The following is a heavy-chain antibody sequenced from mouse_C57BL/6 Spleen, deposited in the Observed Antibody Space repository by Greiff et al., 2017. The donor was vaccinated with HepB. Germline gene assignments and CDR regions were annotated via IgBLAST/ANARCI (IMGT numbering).Heavy chain of an antibody. V-gene: IGHV1-80*01. CDR2: IYPGDGDT. D-gene: IGHD2-5*01. CDR3: ARDSNYVGYFDV. Sequence: QVQLQQSGAELVKPGASVKISCKASGYAFSSYWMNWVKQRPGKGLEWIGQIYPGDGDTNYNGKFKGKATLTADKSSSTAYMQLSSLTSEDSAVYFCARDSNYVGYFDVWGTGTTVTVSS. CDR1: GYAFSSYW. J-gene: IGHJ1*03.